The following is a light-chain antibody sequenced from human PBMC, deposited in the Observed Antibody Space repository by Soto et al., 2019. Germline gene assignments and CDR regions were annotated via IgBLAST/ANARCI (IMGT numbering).Light chain of an antibody. J-gene: IGLJ1*01. Sequence: QSALTQPASVSGSPGQSITISCTGTSSDVGGYNYVSWYQQHPGKAPKLIIYEVSNRPSGVSNRFSGSKSGNTASLTISGLQAEDEADYFCFSYSSTATLLVDVFGTGTKVTVL. V-gene: IGLV2-14*01. CDR2: EVS. CDR3: FSYSSTATLLVDV. CDR1: SSDVGGYNY.